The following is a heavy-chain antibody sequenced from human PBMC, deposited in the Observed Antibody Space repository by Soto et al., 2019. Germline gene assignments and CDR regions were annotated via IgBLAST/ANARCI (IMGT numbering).Heavy chain of an antibody. J-gene: IGHJ4*02. CDR1: GFTFSSYA. CDR3: AKNYADGNPFYDH. V-gene: IGHV3-23*01. CDR2: ISGPGGHA. D-gene: IGHD1-7*01. Sequence: EVQLLESGGGFVQSGGSLRLSCAASGFTFSSYAMTWIRQPPGKGLEWVSAISGPGGHAYYKDSVQGRFTLSRDNSRNTIYLQMSSLRDEDTAVYYCAKNYADGNPFYDHWGQGALVAVSS.